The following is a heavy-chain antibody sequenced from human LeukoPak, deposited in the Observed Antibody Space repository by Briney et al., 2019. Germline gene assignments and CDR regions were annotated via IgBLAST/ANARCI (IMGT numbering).Heavy chain of an antibody. CDR1: GYSFSSHW. V-gene: IGHV5-51*01. Sequence: GESLKISCKGSGYSFSSHWIGWVRQMPGKGLEWMGIIYPGDSDTRYSPSFQGQVTISADKSISTAYLQWSSLKASDTAMYYCARREALGYYDSSGPFDYWGQGTLVTVSS. CDR3: ARREALGYYDSSGPFDY. D-gene: IGHD3-22*01. CDR2: IYPGDSDT. J-gene: IGHJ4*02.